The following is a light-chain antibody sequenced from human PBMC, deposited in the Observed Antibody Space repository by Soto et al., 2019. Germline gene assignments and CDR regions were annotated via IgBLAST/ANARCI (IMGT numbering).Light chain of an antibody. V-gene: IGKV3-15*01. Sequence: EMVMTQSPATLSVSLGERATLSCRASQSVRTKLVWYQQKPGQAPRLLIYGASTRATGIPARFSGSGSGTAFTLTISSLPSEDFAVYYCQQHDQGWTFGQGTKVEIK. CDR2: GAS. CDR1: QSVRTK. CDR3: QQHDQGWT. J-gene: IGKJ1*01.